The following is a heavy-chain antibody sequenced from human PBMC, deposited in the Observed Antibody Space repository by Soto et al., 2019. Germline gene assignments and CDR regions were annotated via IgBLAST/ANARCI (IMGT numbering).Heavy chain of an antibody. CDR1: GFSFSDYS. V-gene: IGHV3-48*02. D-gene: IGHD2-21*02. CDR2: ISSISDNT. CDR3: ARLPKGSLVTA. J-gene: IGHJ4*02. Sequence: EVQLVESGGGLVFPGGSLRLSCVASGFSFSDYSMNWVRQAPGKGLEWVSYISSISDNTQYADSVKGRFTVSRDNAKNSSFLQMDSLRDEDTAIYYCARLPKGSLVTAWGQGTLVTVSS.